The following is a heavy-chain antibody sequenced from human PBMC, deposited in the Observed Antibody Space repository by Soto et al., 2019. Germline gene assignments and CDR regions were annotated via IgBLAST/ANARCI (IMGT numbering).Heavy chain of an antibody. V-gene: IGHV4-38-2*01. Sequence: PSETLSLTCAVSGYSIASGYYWAWIRQSPGKGLEWIGSIYHAGSVYYNPSLNSRVAVSLDTSKNHFSLKLTSVTAADTAVYYCARTFDYYGMDVWDQGTMVTVSS. J-gene: IGHJ6*02. CDR2: IYHAGSV. CDR3: ARTFDYYGMDV. CDR1: GYSIASGYY.